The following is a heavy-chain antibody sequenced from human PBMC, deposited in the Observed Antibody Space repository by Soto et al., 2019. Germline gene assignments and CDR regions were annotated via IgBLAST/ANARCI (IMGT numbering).Heavy chain of an antibody. CDR3: ARDYSSGWYMYYYYYMDV. Sequence: PGGSLRLSCAASGFTVSSNYMSWVRQAPGKGLEWVSVLQDGGRTYYVDSVKGRFTISRDNAKNTLYLQMNSLRAEDTAVYYCARDYSSGWYMYYYYYMDVWGKGTTVTVSS. V-gene: IGHV3-53*01. D-gene: IGHD6-19*01. CDR1: GFTVSSNY. J-gene: IGHJ6*03. CDR2: LQDGGRT.